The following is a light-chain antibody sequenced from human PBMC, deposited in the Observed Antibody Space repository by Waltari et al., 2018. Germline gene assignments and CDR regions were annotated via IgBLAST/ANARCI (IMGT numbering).Light chain of an antibody. CDR3: QQYATSPVT. CDR1: QSVGSNF. CDR2: GAS. V-gene: IGKV3-20*01. Sequence: EIVLTQSPGTLSLSPGERATLSCRASQSVGSNFLAWYQQKPGQAPRLLIYGASTRATGIPDRFSGSASGTDFSLTINGLEPQDFAVYYCQQYATSPVTFGQGTNLEIK. J-gene: IGKJ2*01.